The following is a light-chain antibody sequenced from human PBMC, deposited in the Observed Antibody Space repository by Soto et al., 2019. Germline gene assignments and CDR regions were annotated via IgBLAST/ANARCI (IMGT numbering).Light chain of an antibody. Sequence: QSALTQPASVSGSPGQSITISCTGTSSDVGGYNYVSWYQQHPGEAPKLMIYDVSNRPSGVSNRFSGSKSGNTASLTISGFQAEDEADYYCSSYTSSSTSYVFGTGTKLTVL. CDR1: SSDVGGYNY. CDR2: DVS. V-gene: IGLV2-14*01. CDR3: SSYTSSSTSYV. J-gene: IGLJ1*01.